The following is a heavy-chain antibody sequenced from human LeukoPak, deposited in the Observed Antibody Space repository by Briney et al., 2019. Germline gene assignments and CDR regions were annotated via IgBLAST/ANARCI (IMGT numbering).Heavy chain of an antibody. Sequence: GGSLRLSCAASGFTFSTYSMNWVRQTPGKGLEWVSYISRRSGTIYYADSVKGRFTISRDNAKNSLYLQMNSLRAEDTAVYYCARGPAYYDLSGYGFTDYWGQGTLVTVSS. CDR2: ISRRSGTI. CDR3: ARGPAYYDLSGYGFTDY. D-gene: IGHD3-22*01. J-gene: IGHJ4*02. V-gene: IGHV3-48*01. CDR1: GFTFSTYS.